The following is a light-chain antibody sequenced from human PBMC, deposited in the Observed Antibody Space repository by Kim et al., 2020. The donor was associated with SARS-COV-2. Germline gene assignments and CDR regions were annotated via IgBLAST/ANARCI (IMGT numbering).Light chain of an antibody. CDR2: ETS. CDR3: QQRYNWPLT. V-gene: IGKV3-11*01. Sequence: LAQGERATLTCKASQSVGNSLAGFQQKPGQAPRLLIFETSNRATGIPARFSGSGSGTAFTLTISSLEPEDFAVYYCQQRYNWPLTFGGGTKVDIK. CDR1: QSVGNS. J-gene: IGKJ4*01.